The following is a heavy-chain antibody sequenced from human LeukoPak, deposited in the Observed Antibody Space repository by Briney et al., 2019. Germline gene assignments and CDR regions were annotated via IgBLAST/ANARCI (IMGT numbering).Heavy chain of an antibody. CDR3: AKDLYLRQQLGTVDY. Sequence: GGSLRLSCAASGFTFSSYGMHWVRQAPGKGLEWVAVISYDGSNKYYADSVKGRFTISRDNSKNTLYLQMNSLRAEDTAVYYCAKDLYLRQQLGTVDYWGQGTLVTVSS. V-gene: IGHV3-30*18. CDR2: ISYDGSNK. D-gene: IGHD6-13*01. CDR1: GFTFSSYG. J-gene: IGHJ4*02.